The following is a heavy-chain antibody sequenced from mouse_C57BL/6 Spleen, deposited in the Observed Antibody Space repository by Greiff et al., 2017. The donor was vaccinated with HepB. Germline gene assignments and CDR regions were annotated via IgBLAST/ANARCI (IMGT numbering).Heavy chain of an antibody. CDR1: GYAFSSSW. CDR3: ARWNYGSSSHWYFDV. Sequence: QVQLQQSGPELVKPGASVKISCKASGYAFSSSWMNWVKQRPGKGLEWIGRIYPGDGDTNYNGKFKGKATLTADKSSSTAYMQLSSLTSEDSAVYFCARWNYGSSSHWYFDVWGTGTTVTVSS. V-gene: IGHV1-82*01. D-gene: IGHD1-1*01. J-gene: IGHJ1*03. CDR2: IYPGDGDT.